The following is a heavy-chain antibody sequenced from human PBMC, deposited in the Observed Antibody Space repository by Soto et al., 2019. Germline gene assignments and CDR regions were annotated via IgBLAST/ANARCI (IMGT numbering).Heavy chain of an antibody. D-gene: IGHD1-26*01. Sequence: ASVKVSCKASGYTFTGYYMHWVRQAPGQGLEWMGWINPNSGGTNYAQKFQGWVTMTRDTSISTAYMELSRLRSDDTAVYYCAREGWERLLAHYYYYGMDVWGPGTTVTVSS. CDR1: GYTFTGYY. CDR2: INPNSGGT. J-gene: IGHJ6*02. CDR3: AREGWERLLAHYYYYGMDV. V-gene: IGHV1-2*04.